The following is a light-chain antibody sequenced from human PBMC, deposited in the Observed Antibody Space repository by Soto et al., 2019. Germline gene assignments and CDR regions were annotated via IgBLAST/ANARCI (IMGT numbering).Light chain of an antibody. CDR2: GES. CDR3: QQYYSWPLT. CDR1: QSVGSN. Sequence: EIVMTQSPATLSLSPGERATLSCRASQSVGSNLAWYQQKPGQAPRLLIYGESTRATGLPARFRGSGSGTESTLTISTLQSEDFAVYYCQQYYSWPLTFGPGTRVDIK. V-gene: IGKV3-15*01. J-gene: IGKJ3*01.